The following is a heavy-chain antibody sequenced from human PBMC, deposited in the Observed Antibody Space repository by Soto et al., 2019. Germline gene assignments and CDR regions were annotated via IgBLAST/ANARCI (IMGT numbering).Heavy chain of an antibody. J-gene: IGHJ4*02. CDR1: GFTFSSYG. CDR2: ISYDGSNK. Sequence: PGGSLRLSCAASGFTFSSYGMHWVRQAPGKGLEWVAVISYDGSNKYYADSVKGRFTISRDNSKNTLYLQMNSLRAEDTAVFYCAGLYPYESTGYHLDYWGQGILVTVSS. V-gene: IGHV3-30*03. CDR3: AGLYPYESTGYHLDY. D-gene: IGHD3-22*01.